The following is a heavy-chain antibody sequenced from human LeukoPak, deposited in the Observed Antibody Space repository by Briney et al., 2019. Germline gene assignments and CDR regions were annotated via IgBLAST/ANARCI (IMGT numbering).Heavy chain of an antibody. D-gene: IGHD2-15*01. Sequence: SETLSLTCTVSGGSISSYYWSWIRQPPGKGLEWIGYIYYSGSTNYNPSLKSRVTISVGTSKNQFSLKLSSVTAADTAVYYCARSKLGYCSGGSCPYGMDVWGQGTTVTVSS. CDR3: ARSKLGYCSGGSCPYGMDV. J-gene: IGHJ6*02. CDR2: IYYSGST. CDR1: GGSISSYY. V-gene: IGHV4-59*01.